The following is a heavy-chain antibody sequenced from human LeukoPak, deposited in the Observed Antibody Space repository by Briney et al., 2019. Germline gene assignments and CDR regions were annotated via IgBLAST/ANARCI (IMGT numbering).Heavy chain of an antibody. CDR1: GFTFKSHW. D-gene: IGHD3-10*02. CDR2: ISSSGSTI. J-gene: IGHJ6*04. Sequence: PGGSLRLSCEAYGFTFKSHWMNWVRQAPGKGLEWVSYISSSGSTIYYADSVKGRFTISRDNAKNSLYLQMNSLRAEDTAVYYCAELGITMIGGVWGKGTTVTISS. V-gene: IGHV3-48*03. CDR3: AELGITMIGGV.